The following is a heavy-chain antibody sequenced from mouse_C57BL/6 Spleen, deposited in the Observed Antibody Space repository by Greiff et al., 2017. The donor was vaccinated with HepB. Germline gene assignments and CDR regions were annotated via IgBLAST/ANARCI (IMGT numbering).Heavy chain of an antibody. CDR3: ARIGYGYPFDY. Sequence: VQLQQPGAELVRPGSSVKLSCKASGYTFTSYWMHWVKQRPIQGLEWIGNIDPSDSETHYNQKFKDKATLTVDKSSSTAYMQLSSLTSEDSAVYYCARIGYGYPFDYWGQGTTLTVSS. D-gene: IGHD2-2*01. CDR1: GYTFTSYW. J-gene: IGHJ2*01. V-gene: IGHV1-52*01. CDR2: IDPSDSET.